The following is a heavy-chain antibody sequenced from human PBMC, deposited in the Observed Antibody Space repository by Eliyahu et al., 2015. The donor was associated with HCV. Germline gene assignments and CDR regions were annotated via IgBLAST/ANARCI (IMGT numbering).Heavy chain of an antibody. J-gene: IGHJ5*02. CDR3: ASGGGGIAVAGTGGWFDP. V-gene: IGHV4-59*01. CDR1: GGSITTYY. CDR2: IQSSGVT. Sequence: QVQLQESGPGLVKPSETLSLTCTVSGGSITTYYWSWIRQPPGKXREWIGXIQSSGVTNYNPSPQSRVTISVDTSKNQFSLNLTSVTAADTAVYYCASGGGGIAVAGTGGWFDPWGQGTLVTVSS. D-gene: IGHD6-19*01.